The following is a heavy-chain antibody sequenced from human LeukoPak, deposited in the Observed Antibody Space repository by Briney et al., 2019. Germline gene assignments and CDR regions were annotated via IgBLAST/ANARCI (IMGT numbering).Heavy chain of an antibody. CDR2: IYYSGST. D-gene: IGHD2-2*01. CDR1: GGSISSYY. J-gene: IGHJ5*02. CDR3: ARSLGYCSSTSCSPVDP. V-gene: IGHV4-59*12. Sequence: SETLSLTCTVSGGSISSYYWSWIRQPPGKGLEWIGYIYYSGSTNYNPSLKSRVTMSVDTSKNQFSLKLSSVTAADTAVYYCARSLGYCSSTSCSPVDPWGQGTLVTVSS.